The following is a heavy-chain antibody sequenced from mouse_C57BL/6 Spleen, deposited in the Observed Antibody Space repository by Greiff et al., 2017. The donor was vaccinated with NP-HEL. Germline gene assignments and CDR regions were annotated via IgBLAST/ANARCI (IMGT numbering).Heavy chain of an antibody. CDR2: INPSTGGT. D-gene: IGHD2-2*01. CDR3: ARSGLYGYDGGGNY. CDR1: GYSFTGYY. J-gene: IGHJ2*01. Sequence: VQLQQSGPELVKPGASVKISCKASGYSFTGYYMNWVKQSPEKSLEWIREINPSTGGTTYNQKFKAKATLTVDKSSSTAYMQLKSLTSEDSAVYYCARSGLYGYDGGGNYWGQGTTLTVSS. V-gene: IGHV1-42*01.